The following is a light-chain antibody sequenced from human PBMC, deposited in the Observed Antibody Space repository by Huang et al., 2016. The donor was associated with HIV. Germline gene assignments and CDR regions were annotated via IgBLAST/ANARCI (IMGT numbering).Light chain of an antibody. J-gene: IGKJ4*01. CDR1: QSIRTY. Sequence: EIVLTQSPATLSLSPGERATLSCSASQSIRTYLAWYQHRPGQSPRLLVWYASKRAGGVPTRFSGRGSGTDFTLTISSLEPEDFAVYFCQQRSEWLTFGGGTRVDI. CDR3: QQRSEWLT. V-gene: IGKV3-11*01. CDR2: YAS.